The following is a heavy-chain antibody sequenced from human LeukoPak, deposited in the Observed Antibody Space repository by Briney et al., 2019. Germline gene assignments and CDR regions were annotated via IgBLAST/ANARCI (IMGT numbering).Heavy chain of an antibody. CDR3: AKDMSSSWYSALFDY. CDR1: GFTFDDYA. D-gene: IGHD6-13*01. CDR2: ISWNSGSI. V-gene: IGHV3-9*03. Sequence: PGGSLRLSCAAPGFTFDDYAMHWVRQAPGKGLDWVSGISWNSGSIGYADSVKGRFTISRDNAKNSLYLQMNSLRAEDMALYYCAKDMSSSWYSALFDYWGQGTLVTVSS. J-gene: IGHJ4*02.